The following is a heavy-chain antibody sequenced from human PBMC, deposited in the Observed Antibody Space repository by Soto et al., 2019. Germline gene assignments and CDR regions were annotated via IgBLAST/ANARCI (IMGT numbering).Heavy chain of an antibody. CDR3: AKDRWGGTAMVSVFDY. CDR1: GFTFSSYG. J-gene: IGHJ4*02. V-gene: IGHV3-30*18. Sequence: QVQLVESGGGVVQPGRSLRLSCAASGFTFSSYGMHWVRQAPGKGLEWVAVISYDGSNKYYADSVKGRFTISRDNSKNTLYLQMNSLRAEDTAVYYCAKDRWGGTAMVSVFDYWGQGTLVTVSS. D-gene: IGHD5-18*01. CDR2: ISYDGSNK.